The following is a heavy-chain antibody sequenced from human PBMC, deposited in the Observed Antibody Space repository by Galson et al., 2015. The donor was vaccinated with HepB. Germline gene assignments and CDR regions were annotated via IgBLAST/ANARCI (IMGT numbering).Heavy chain of an antibody. D-gene: IGHD6-13*01. CDR2: ISYDGNNK. CDR3: AREKVAAVLSDALDT. Sequence: SLRLSCAASGFPFSTYSMHWVRQAPDKGLEWVGVISYDGNNKYYGDSVRGRFTISRDNSKNTLYLETNSLRTDDTAVYYCAREKVAAVLSDALDTWGQGTLVTASS. J-gene: IGHJ5*02. CDR1: GFPFSTYS. V-gene: IGHV3-30-3*01.